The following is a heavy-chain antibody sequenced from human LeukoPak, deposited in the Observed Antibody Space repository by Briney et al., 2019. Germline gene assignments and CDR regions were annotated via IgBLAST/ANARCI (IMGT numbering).Heavy chain of an antibody. D-gene: IGHD5-12*01. V-gene: IGHV3-48*03. J-gene: IGHJ4*02. CDR2: ISSSGSTI. CDR1: GFTFSSYE. CDR3: ARIMVATTREAFDY. Sequence: GGSLRLSCAASGFTFSSYEMNWVRQAPGKGLEWVSYISSSGSTIYYADSVKGRFTISRDNAKNSLYLQMNSLRAEDTAIYYCARIMVATTREAFDYWGQGNRVTVSS.